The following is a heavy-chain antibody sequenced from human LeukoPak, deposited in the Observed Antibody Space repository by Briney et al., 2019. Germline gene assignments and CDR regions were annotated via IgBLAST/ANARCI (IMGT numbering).Heavy chain of an antibody. CDR2: IYSGGST. CDR3: ARDFHYYDSSGYYYYYGMDV. J-gene: IGHJ6*02. D-gene: IGHD3-22*01. V-gene: IGHV3-53*01. CDR1: GFTVSSNY. Sequence: HSGGSLRLSCAASGFTVSSNYMSWVRQAPGKGLEWVSVIYSGGSTYYADSVKGRFTISRDNSKNTLYLQMNSLRAGDTAVYYCARDFHYYDSSGYYYYYGMDVWGQGTTVTVSS.